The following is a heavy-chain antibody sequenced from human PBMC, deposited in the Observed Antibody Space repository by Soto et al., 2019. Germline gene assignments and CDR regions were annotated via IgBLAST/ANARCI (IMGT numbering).Heavy chain of an antibody. D-gene: IGHD3-3*01. J-gene: IGHJ4*02. V-gene: IGHV1-18*04. CDR2: ITAYNDNT. CDR3: ARGQIQSDFDY. CDR1: GYTFTSYG. Sequence: ASVKVSCKASGYTFTSYGLNWVRQAPGQGLGWMGWITAYNDNTNYAQKVQGRAILTIDTSTTTGYMELRSLRSDDTAVYYCARGQIQSDFDYWGQGTLVTVSS.